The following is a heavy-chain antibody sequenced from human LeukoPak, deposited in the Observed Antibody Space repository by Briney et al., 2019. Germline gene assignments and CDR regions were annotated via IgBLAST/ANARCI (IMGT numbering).Heavy chain of an antibody. D-gene: IGHD6-25*01. Sequence: SETLSLTCGVSGGSVSSTNWWTWIRQPPGKGLEWIGEVHLDGRTNFNPSLKSRLTMSVDLSENHVSLKLTSVTATDTAVYYCAREGGFYRPLDYSGQGTLVTVSS. CDR1: GGSVSSTNW. CDR2: VHLDGRT. CDR3: AREGGFYRPLDY. J-gene: IGHJ4*02. V-gene: IGHV4-4*02.